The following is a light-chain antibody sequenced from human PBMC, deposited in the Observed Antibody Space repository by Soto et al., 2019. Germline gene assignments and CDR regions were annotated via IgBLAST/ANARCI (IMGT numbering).Light chain of an antibody. V-gene: IGKV3-15*01. Sequence: EIVMTQSPATLSVSPGERATLSCSASQSVSSNLAWYQQKPGQPPRLLIYGASTRATGIPARFSGSGSGTEFTLTISSLQSEDFAVYYCQQYNNWPRTFGQGTKVEIK. J-gene: IGKJ1*01. CDR1: QSVSSN. CDR3: QQYNNWPRT. CDR2: GAS.